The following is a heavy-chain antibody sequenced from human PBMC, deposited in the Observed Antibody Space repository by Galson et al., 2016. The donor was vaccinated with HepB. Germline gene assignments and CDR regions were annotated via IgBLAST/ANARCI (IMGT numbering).Heavy chain of an antibody. Sequence: SLRLSCAASGFTFSSYGMDWVRQAPGKGLEWAASVWYDGSNKYYAESLKGRFTVSRDNSKNTLYLQMDSLRAEDSATYYCARENRYTNFFDYWGQGTLVTVSS. CDR1: GFTFSSYG. V-gene: IGHV3-33*01. CDR2: VWYDGSNK. D-gene: IGHD3-16*02. CDR3: ARENRYTNFFDY. J-gene: IGHJ4*02.